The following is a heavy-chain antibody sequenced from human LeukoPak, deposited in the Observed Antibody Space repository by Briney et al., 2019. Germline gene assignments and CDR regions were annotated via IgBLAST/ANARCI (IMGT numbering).Heavy chain of an antibody. J-gene: IGHJ4*02. V-gene: IGHV3-23*01. CDR3: AKDYRMITFGGVIDY. D-gene: IGHD3-16*01. CDR2: ISGSGGST. Sequence: GGSLRLSCTASGFAFSTYWMHWVRQAPGKGLEWVSAISGSGGSTHYADSVKGRFTISRDNSKNTLYLQMNSLRAEDTAVYYCAKDYRMITFGGVIDYWGQGTLVTVSS. CDR1: GFAFSTYW.